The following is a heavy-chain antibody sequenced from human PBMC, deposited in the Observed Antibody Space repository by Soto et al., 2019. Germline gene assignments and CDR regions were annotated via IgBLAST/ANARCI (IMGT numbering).Heavy chain of an antibody. V-gene: IGHV3-64*01. CDR2: ISTTGGST. CDR1: EFPFSDHT. J-gene: IGHJ3*02. D-gene: IGHD3-10*01. Sequence: EVQLVESGGGLVQPGGSLRLSCAASEFPFSDHTMHWVRQAPGKGLEYVSGISTTGGSTFYANSVKGRFTISRDNSKNTLYLQMASLRAEDTAVYYCARTHMGVYVRGAFDIWGQGTMVTVSS. CDR3: ARTHMGVYVRGAFDI.